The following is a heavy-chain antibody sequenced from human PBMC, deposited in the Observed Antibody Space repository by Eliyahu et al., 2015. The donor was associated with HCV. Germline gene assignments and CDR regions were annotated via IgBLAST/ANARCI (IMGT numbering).Heavy chain of an antibody. CDR1: GFTFSSYG. CDR3: NLQADSSGYYYDY. J-gene: IGHJ4*02. D-gene: IGHD3-22*01. Sequence: QVQLVESGGGVVQPGRSLRLSCAASGFTFSSYGMHWVRQAPGKGLEWVAVIWYDGSNKYYADSVKGRFTISRDNSKNTLYLQMNSLRAEDTAVYYCNLQADSSGYYYDYWGQGTLVTVSS. V-gene: IGHV3-33*08. CDR2: IWYDGSNK.